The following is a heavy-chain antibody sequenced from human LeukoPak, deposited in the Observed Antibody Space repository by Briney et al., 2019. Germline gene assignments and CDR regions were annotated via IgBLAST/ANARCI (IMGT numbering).Heavy chain of an antibody. J-gene: IGHJ4*02. Sequence: PGRSLRLSCAASGFTFSSYGMHWVRQAPGKGLEWVAFIRYDGSNKYYADSVKGRFTISGDNSENTLYLQMNSLRAEDTAVYYCAKDDFDYWGQGTLVTVSS. CDR3: AKDDFDY. CDR1: GFTFSSYG. CDR2: IRYDGSNK. V-gene: IGHV3-30*02.